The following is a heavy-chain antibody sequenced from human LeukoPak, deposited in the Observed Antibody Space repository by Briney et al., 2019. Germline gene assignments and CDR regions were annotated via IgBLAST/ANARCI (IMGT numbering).Heavy chain of an antibody. CDR3: ARDSYYYDSSGYYRFDY. CDR1: GGSISSGSYY. J-gene: IGHJ4*02. V-gene: IGHV4-61*02. D-gene: IGHD3-22*01. Sequence: SETLSLTCTVSGGSISSGSYYWSWIRQPAGKGLEWIGRIHSSVSTNYNPSLKSRVTMSADTSKNQFSLRLSSVTAADTAVYYCARDSYYYDSSGYYRFDYWGQGTLVTVSS. CDR2: IHSSVST.